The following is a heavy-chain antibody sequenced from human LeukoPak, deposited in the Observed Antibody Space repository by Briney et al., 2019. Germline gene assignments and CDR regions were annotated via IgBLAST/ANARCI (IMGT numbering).Heavy chain of an antibody. Sequence: GGSLRLSCAASGFTFSSYWMSWVRQAPGRGLQWVASIKQDGSEIYYVDSVKGRFSISRDNDKTSLSLQMNSLRAEDTAVYYCARGHSGRWFWWFGAWGQGTLVTVSS. D-gene: IGHD1-26*01. CDR3: ARGHSGRWFWWFGA. CDR2: IKQDGSEI. CDR1: GFTFSSYW. J-gene: IGHJ5*02. V-gene: IGHV3-7*04.